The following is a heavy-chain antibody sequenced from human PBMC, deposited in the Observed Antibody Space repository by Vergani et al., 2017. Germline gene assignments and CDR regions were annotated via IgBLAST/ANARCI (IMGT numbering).Heavy chain of an antibody. J-gene: IGHJ6*02. V-gene: IGHV3-48*03. Sequence: EVQLVESGGGLVQPGGSLRLSCAASGFTFSSYEMNWVRQAPGKGLEWVSYISSSGSTIYYADSVKGRFTISRDNAKNPLYLQMNSLRAEDTAVYYCARELPLGRGMDVWGQGTTVTVSS. CDR2: ISSSGSTI. CDR3: ARELPLGRGMDV. CDR1: GFTFSSYE. D-gene: IGHD7-27*01.